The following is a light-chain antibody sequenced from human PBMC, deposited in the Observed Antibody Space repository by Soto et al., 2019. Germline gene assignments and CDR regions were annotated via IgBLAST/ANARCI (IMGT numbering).Light chain of an antibody. J-gene: IGKJ2*01. CDR3: QQYYSTPYT. Sequence: DIVMTQSPDSLAVSLGERATINCKSSQSVLYSSNNKNYLAWYQQKPGQPPKLLIYWASTRESGVPDRFSGSGSRTDFTLTISILQAEDVAVYYCQQYYSTPYTFGQGTKLEIK. CDR2: WAS. CDR1: QSVLYSSNNKNY. V-gene: IGKV4-1*01.